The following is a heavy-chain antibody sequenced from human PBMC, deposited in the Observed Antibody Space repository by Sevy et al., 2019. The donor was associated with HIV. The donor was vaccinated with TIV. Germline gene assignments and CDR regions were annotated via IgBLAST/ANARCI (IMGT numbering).Heavy chain of an antibody. V-gene: IGHV3-23*01. D-gene: IGHD2-15*01. CDR1: GFTFSSYA. CDR3: AKSLGGYCSGGSCYSRLYYYYMDV. J-gene: IGHJ6*03. CDR2: ISGSGGST. Sequence: GGSLILSCAASGFTFSSYAMSWVRQAPGKGLEWVSAISGSGGSTYYADSVKGRFTISRDNSKNTLYLQMNSLRAEDTAVYYCAKSLGGYCSGGSCYSRLYYYYMDVWGKGTTVTVS.